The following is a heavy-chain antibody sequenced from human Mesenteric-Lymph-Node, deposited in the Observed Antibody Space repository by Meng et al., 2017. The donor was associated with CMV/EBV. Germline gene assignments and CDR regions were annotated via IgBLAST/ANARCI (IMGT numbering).Heavy chain of an antibody. CDR3: ARVADFWSEDY. CDR1: GDSISSSGYY. V-gene: IGHV4-39*07. J-gene: IGHJ4*02. Sequence: SETLSLTCTVSGDSISSSGYYWGWIRQPPGKGLEWVGSFYYSGSTHYNSSLKSRVTISVDTSKNQFSLKLSSVTAADTAVYYCARVADFWSEDYWGQGTLVTVSS. D-gene: IGHD3-3*01. CDR2: FYYSGST.